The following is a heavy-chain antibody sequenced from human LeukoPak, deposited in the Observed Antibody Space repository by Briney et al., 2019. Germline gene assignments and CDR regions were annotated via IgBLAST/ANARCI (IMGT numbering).Heavy chain of an antibody. J-gene: IGHJ4*02. Sequence: ASVKVSCTASGYTFTSYYMHWVRQAPGQGLEWMGIINPSGGSTSYAQKFQGRVTVTRDTSTSTVYMELSSLRSEDTAVYYCARDQARPRYYFDYWGQGTLVTVSS. CDR3: ARDQARPRYYFDY. D-gene: IGHD6-6*01. CDR2: INPSGGST. CDR1: GYTFTSYY. V-gene: IGHV1-46*01.